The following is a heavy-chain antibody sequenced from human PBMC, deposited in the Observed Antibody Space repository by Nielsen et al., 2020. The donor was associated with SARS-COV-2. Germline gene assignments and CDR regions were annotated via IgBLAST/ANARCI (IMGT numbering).Heavy chain of an antibody. V-gene: IGHV4-39*07. CDR3: ARDDGGYSGYDP. J-gene: IGHJ5*02. D-gene: IGHD5-12*01. CDR2: IYYSGST. Sequence: RQAPGKGLEWIGSIYYSGSTYYNPSLKSRVTISVDTSKNQFSLKLSSVTAADTAVYYCARDDGGYSGYDPWGQGTLVTVSS.